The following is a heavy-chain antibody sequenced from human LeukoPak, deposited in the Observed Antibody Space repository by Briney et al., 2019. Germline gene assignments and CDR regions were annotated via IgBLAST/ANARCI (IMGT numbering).Heavy chain of an antibody. CDR1: GFTFSSYS. CDR3: ARDFSGVAGFDY. J-gene: IGHJ4*02. Sequence: GGSLRLSCAASGFTFSSYSMNWVRQAPGKGLEWVSSISSSSSYIYYADSVKGRFTISRDNAKNSLYLQMNSLRAEDTAVYYCARDFSGVAGFDYWGQGTLVNVSS. D-gene: IGHD6-19*01. V-gene: IGHV3-21*01. CDR2: ISSSSSYI.